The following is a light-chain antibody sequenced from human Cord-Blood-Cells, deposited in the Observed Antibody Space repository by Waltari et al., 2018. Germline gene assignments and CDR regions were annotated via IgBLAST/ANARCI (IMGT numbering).Light chain of an antibody. Sequence: DTQMTQSPSPLSASAGDRVTIPCRASQSISSYLNWYQQKPGKAPKLLIYAASSLQSGVPSRFSGSGSGTDFTLTISSLQPEDFATYYCQQSYSTPFTFGPGTKVDIK. J-gene: IGKJ3*01. CDR2: AAS. CDR3: QQSYSTPFT. CDR1: QSISSY. V-gene: IGKV1-39*01.